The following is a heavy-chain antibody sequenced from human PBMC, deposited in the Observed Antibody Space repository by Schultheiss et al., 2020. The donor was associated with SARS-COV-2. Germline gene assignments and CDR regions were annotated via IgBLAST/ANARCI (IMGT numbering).Heavy chain of an antibody. D-gene: IGHD3-10*01. CDR2: IYYSGST. CDR1: GGSISSGAYY. V-gene: IGHV4-39*01. Sequence: SQTLSLTCTVSGGSISSGAYYWGWIRQPPGKGLEWIGSIYYSGSTYYNPSLKSRVTISVDTSKNQFSLKLSSVTAADTAVYYCARQTFYYGSGSYYNPPDYWGQGTLVTVSS. J-gene: IGHJ4*02. CDR3: ARQTFYYGSGSYYNPPDY.